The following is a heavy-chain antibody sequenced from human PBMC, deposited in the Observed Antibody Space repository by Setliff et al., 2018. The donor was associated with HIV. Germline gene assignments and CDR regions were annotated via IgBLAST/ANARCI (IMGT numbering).Heavy chain of an antibody. CDR3: STAYCSGAICSES. V-gene: IGHV3-15*01. Sequence: GGSLRLSCAASEFTFSNAWMTWVRQGPGKGLEWVGRIKRKSDGDTTDYAAPVKGRFTISRDDSKNTLFLQMDSLQTEDTGVYYCSTAYCSGAICSESWGQGTLVTVSS. J-gene: IGHJ5*02. CDR1: EFTFSNAW. CDR2: IKRKSDGDTT. D-gene: IGHD2-15*01.